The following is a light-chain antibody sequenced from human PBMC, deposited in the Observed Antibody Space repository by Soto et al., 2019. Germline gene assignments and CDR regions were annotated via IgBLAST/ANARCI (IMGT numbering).Light chain of an antibody. CDR3: SSYTSSNTLLYV. J-gene: IGLJ1*01. CDR1: SSDVGGYNY. CDR2: DVS. V-gene: IGLV2-14*01. Sequence: QSALTQPASVSGSPGQSITISCTGTSSDVGGYNYDSWYQQHPGKAPKLMIYDVSNRPSGVSNRFSGSKSGNTASLTISGLQAEDEADYYCSSYTSSNTLLYVFGTGTKVTVL.